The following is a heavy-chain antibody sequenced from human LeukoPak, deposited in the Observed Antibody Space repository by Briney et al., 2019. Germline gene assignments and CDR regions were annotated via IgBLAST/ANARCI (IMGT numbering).Heavy chain of an antibody. V-gene: IGHV1-18*01. J-gene: IGHJ3*02. CDR3: ARGGLYDFWSGYSPDAFDI. CDR2: ISAYNGNT. Sequence: GASVKVSCKASGYTFTSYGISWVRQAPGQGLEWMGWISAYNGNTNYAQKLQGRVTMTTDTSTSTAYMELRGLRSDDTAVYYCARGGLYDFWSGYSPDAFDIWGQGTMVTVSS. CDR1: GYTFTSYG. D-gene: IGHD3-3*01.